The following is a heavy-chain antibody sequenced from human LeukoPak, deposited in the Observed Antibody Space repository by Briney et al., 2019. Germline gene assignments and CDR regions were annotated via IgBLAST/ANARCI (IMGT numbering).Heavy chain of an antibody. CDR3: ARDSYYDFWSGYYEP. D-gene: IGHD3-3*01. CDR1: GFDLSDYY. CDR2: IKQDGSEK. Sequence: GGSLRLSCVVSGFDLSDYYMSWIRQAPGKGLEWVANIKQDGSEKYYVDSVKGRFTISRDNAKNSLYLQMNSLRAEDTAVYYCARDSYYDFWSGYYEPWGKGTTVTVSS. V-gene: IGHV3-7*01. J-gene: IGHJ6*04.